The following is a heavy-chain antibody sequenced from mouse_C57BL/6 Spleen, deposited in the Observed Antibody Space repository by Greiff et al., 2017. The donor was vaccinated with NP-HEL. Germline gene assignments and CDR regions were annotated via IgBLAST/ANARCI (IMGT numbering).Heavy chain of an antibody. V-gene: IGHV1-61*01. CDR1: GYTFTSYW. CDR3: ARGGYDYDGFAY. CDR2: IYPSDSET. Sequence: QVQLKQPGAELVRPGSSVKLSCKASGYTFTSYWMDWVKQRPGQGLEWIGNIYPSDSETHYNQKFKDKATLTVDKSSSTAYMQLSSLTSEDSAVYYCARGGYDYDGFAYWGQGTLVTVSA. D-gene: IGHD2-4*01. J-gene: IGHJ3*01.